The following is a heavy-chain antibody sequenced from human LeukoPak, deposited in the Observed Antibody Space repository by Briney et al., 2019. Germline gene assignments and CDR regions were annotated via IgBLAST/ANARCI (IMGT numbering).Heavy chain of an antibody. V-gene: IGHV3-30*02. Sequence: GGSLRLSCAASGFNFSNYDMHWVRQAPGKGLEWVAFIRYDGSDKYYAESVKGRFTISRDNSKNTLYLQMNSLRTEDTAVYYCAKGDTSWGQGTLVTVPS. CDR3: AKGDTS. J-gene: IGHJ5*02. D-gene: IGHD2-21*02. CDR1: GFNFSNYD. CDR2: IRYDGSDK.